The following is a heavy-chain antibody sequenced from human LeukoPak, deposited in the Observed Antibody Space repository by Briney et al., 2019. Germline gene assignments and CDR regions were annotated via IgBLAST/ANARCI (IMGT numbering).Heavy chain of an antibody. CDR1: GFTFSSYA. D-gene: IGHD3-22*01. Sequence: GGSLRLSCAASGFTFSSYAMSWVRQAPGKGLEWVSAISGSGGSTYYADSVKGRFTISRDNSKNTLYLQMNSLRAEDTAVYYCAKDPDDSSGYRYFDYWGQGTLVTVSS. J-gene: IGHJ4*02. V-gene: IGHV3-23*01. CDR2: ISGSGGST. CDR3: AKDPDDSSGYRYFDY.